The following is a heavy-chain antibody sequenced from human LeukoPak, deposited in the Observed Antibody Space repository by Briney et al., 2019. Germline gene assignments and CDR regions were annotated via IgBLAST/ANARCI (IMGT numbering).Heavy chain of an antibody. Sequence: SETLSLTCTVSGGSISSGGYYWSWIRQPPGKGLEWIGYIYHSGSTYYNPSLKSRVTISVDRSKNQFSLKLSSVTAADTAVYYCARDLSINAFDIWGPGTLVTVSS. CDR1: GGSISSGGYY. V-gene: IGHV4-30-2*01. CDR3: ARDLSINAFDI. D-gene: IGHD2/OR15-2a*01. CDR2: IYHSGST. J-gene: IGHJ3*02.